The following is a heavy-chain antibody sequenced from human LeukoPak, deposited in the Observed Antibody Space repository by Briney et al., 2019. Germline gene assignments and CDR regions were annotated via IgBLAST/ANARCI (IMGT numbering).Heavy chain of an antibody. Sequence: PGGSLRLSCAASGFTFSSYAMSWVRQAPGKGLEWVSAISGSGGSTYYADSVKGRFTISRDNSKNTLYLQMNSLRAEDTAVYYCAKVGSGTTGIRYSSGWYVAFDYWGQGTLVTVSS. CDR2: ISGSGGST. J-gene: IGHJ4*02. CDR1: GFTFSSYA. CDR3: AKVGSGTTGIRYSSGWYVAFDY. V-gene: IGHV3-23*01. D-gene: IGHD6-19*01.